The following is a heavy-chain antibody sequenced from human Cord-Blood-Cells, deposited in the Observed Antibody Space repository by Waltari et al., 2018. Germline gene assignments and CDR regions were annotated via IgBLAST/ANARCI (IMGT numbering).Heavy chain of an antibody. Sequence: QLQLQESGPGLVKPSETLSLTCTVSGGSISSSSYYWGWFRQPPGKGLEWLGGIHYSGSTYYNPSLKSRVTISVDTSKNQFSLKLSSVTAADTAVYYCARRGATVTTIYWGQGTLVTVSS. CDR1: GGSISSSSYY. CDR3: ARRGATVTTIY. J-gene: IGHJ4*02. D-gene: IGHD4-17*01. V-gene: IGHV4-39*01. CDR2: IHYSGST.